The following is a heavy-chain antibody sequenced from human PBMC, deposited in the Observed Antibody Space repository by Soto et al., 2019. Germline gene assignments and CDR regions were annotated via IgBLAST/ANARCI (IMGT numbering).Heavy chain of an antibody. CDR1: GGSFSGYY. J-gene: IGHJ5*02. V-gene: IGHV4-34*01. D-gene: IGHD3-9*01. CDR2: INHSGST. Sequence: SETLSLTCAVYGGSFSGYYWSWIRQPPGKGLERIGEINHSGSTNYNPSLKSRVTISVDTSKNQFSLKLSSVTAADTAVYYCARVGGMRKTYYDILTGPRFDPWGQGTLVT. CDR3: ARVGGMRKTYYDILTGPRFDP.